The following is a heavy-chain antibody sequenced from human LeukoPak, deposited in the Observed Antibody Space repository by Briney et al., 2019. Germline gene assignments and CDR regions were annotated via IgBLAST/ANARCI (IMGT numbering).Heavy chain of an antibody. CDR1: GGSISSSNW. Sequence: SETLSLTCAVSGGSISSSNWWSWVRQPPGKGLEWIGEIYHSGSTNYNPSLKSRVTISVDTSKNQFSLKLSSVTAADTAVYYCARGRRVYNWNDVYPWGQGTLVTVSS. CDR2: IYHSGST. CDR3: ARGRRVYNWNDVYP. V-gene: IGHV4-4*02. J-gene: IGHJ5*02. D-gene: IGHD1-20*01.